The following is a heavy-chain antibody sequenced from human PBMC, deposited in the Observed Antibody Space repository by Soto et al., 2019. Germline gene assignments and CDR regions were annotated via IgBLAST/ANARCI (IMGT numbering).Heavy chain of an antibody. V-gene: IGHV3-13*01. Sequence: GGSLRLSCAASGCTFSSYDMHWVRQATGKGLEWVSAIGTAGDTYYPGSVKGRFTISRENAKNSLYLQMNSLRAGDTAVYYCARVPGSGSQGVVYGMDVWGQGTTVTVSS. CDR1: GCTFSSYD. CDR3: ARVPGSGSQGVVYGMDV. CDR2: IGTAGDT. J-gene: IGHJ6*02. D-gene: IGHD3-10*01.